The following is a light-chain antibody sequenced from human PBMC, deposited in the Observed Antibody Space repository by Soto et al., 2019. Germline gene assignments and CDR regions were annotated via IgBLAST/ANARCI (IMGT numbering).Light chain of an antibody. CDR2: LEGSGSY. CDR3: ETWDRNSKV. Sequence: QPVLTQSSSASASLGSSVKLTCTLSSGHSSYIIAWHQQQPGKAPRYLMKLEGSGSYNKGSGVPDRFSGSSSGANRHLTISVLQSADEADYYCETWDRNSKVFGGGTKLT. J-gene: IGLJ3*02. CDR1: SGHSSYI. V-gene: IGLV4-60*03.